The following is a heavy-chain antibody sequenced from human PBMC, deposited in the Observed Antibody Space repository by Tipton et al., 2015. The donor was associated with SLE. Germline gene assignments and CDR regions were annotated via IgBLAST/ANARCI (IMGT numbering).Heavy chain of an antibody. J-gene: IGHJ6*03. D-gene: IGHD6-13*01. V-gene: IGHV4-61*02. Sequence: LRLSCTVSGGSISSGSYYWSWIRQPAGKGLEWIGRIYTSGSTNYNPSLKSRVTISVDTSKNPFSLKLSSVTAADTAVYYCARAIAYQQLAPMDVWGKGTTVTVSS. CDR3: ARAIAYQQLAPMDV. CDR1: GGSISSGSYY. CDR2: IYTSGST.